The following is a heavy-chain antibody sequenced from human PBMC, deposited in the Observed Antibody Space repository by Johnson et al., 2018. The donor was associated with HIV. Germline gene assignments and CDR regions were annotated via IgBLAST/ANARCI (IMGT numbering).Heavy chain of an antibody. CDR2: ISYDGSNK. V-gene: IGHV3-30*04. Sequence: QVQLVESGGGVVQPGRSLRLSCAASGFTFSSYAMHWVRQAPGKGLEWVAVISYDGSNKYYADYVKGRFTISRDNSKNTLYLQMNSLRAEDTAVYYCAREMATICPQNFCDAFDIWGQGTMVTVSS. J-gene: IGHJ3*02. D-gene: IGHD5-24*01. CDR3: AREMATICPQNFCDAFDI. CDR1: GFTFSSYA.